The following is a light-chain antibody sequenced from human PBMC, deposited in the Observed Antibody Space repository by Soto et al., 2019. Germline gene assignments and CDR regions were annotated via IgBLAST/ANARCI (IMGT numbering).Light chain of an antibody. CDR2: STN. J-gene: IGLJ2*01. V-gene: IGLV7-43*01. CDR1: TGPVTSGYY. CDR3: LLYYGGAQRV. Sequence: QAVVTQEPSLTVSPGGTVTLTCASSTGPVTSGYYANWLQQKPGQAPRALIYSTNKKHSWTPARFSGSLLGGKAALTLSTVQSEDEAEYYCLLYYGGAQRVFGGGTKLTVL.